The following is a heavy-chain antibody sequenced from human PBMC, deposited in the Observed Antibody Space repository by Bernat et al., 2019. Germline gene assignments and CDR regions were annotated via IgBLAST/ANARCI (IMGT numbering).Heavy chain of an antibody. CDR3: ARAGYSGYDFPNSQGPPYYFDY. V-gene: IGHV3-21*01. CDR2: ISSSSSYI. J-gene: IGHJ4*02. Sequence: EVQLVESGGGLVKPGGSLRLSCAASGFTFSSYSMNWVRQAPGKGLEWVSSISSSSSYIYYADSVKARFTISRDNAKNSLYLQMNSLRAEDTAVYYCARAGYSGYDFPNSQGPPYYFDYWGQGTLVTVSS. CDR1: GFTFSSYS. D-gene: IGHD5-12*01.